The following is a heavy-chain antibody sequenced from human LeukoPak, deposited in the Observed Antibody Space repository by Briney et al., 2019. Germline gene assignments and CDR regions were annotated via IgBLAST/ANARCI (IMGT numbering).Heavy chain of an antibody. J-gene: IGHJ6*03. CDR1: GGSISSYY. CDR2: IYTSGST. V-gene: IGHV4-4*07. D-gene: IGHD3-3*01. CDR3: ARATIFGVEYYYYYMDV. Sequence: PSETLSLTCTVSGGSISSYYWSWIRQPAGKGLEWIGRIYTSGSTNYNPSLKSRVTMSVDTSKNQFSLKLSSVTAADTAVYYCARATIFGVEYYYYYMDVWGQGTMVTVSS.